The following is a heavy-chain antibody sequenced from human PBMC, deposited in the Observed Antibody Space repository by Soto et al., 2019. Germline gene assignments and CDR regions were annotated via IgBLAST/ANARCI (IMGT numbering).Heavy chain of an antibody. CDR2: IYYSGST. D-gene: IGHD6-19*01. CDR1: GGPISSGGYY. V-gene: IGHV4-31*03. Sequence: SETLSLTCTVSGGPISSGGYYWSWIRQHPGKGLEWIGYIYYSGSTYYNPSLKSRVTISVDTSKNQFSLKLSSVTAADTAVYYCARGGSGWSSSAPDYWGQGTLVTVSS. CDR3: ARGGSGWSSSAPDY. J-gene: IGHJ4*02.